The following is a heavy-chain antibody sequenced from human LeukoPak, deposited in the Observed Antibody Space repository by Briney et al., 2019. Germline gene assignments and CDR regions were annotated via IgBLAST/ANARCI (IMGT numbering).Heavy chain of an antibody. Sequence: GGSLRLSCAASGFTFSSYGMSWVRRAPGKGPEWVSGISGSGGNTYYADSVKGRFSISRDNSQNTLYLQMNTLRAEDTAVYYCAKVVSGYHFDYWGQGTLVTVSS. CDR1: GFTFSSYG. CDR2: ISGSGGNT. D-gene: IGHD5-12*01. CDR3: AKVVSGYHFDY. J-gene: IGHJ4*02. V-gene: IGHV3-23*01.